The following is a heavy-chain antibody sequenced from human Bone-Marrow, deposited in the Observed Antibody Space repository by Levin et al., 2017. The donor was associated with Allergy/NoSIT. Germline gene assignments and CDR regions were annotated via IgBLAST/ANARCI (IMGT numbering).Heavy chain of an antibody. CDR3: ARPKSGSYGWFDP. D-gene: IGHD1-26*01. Sequence: SETLSLTCTVSGGSISSSSYYWGWIRQPPGKGLEWIGSIYYSGSTYYNPSLKSRVTISVDTSKNQFSLKLSSVTAADTAVYYCARPKSGSYGWFDPWGQGTLVTVSS. V-gene: IGHV4-39*01. CDR2: IYYSGST. CDR1: GGSISSSSYY. J-gene: IGHJ5*02.